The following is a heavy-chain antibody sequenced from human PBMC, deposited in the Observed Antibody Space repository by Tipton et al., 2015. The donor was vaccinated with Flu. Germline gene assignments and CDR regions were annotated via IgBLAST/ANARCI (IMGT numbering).Heavy chain of an antibody. V-gene: IGHV4-39*07. CDR2: INYSGNT. Sequence: TLSLTCTVSGGSISSSGYYWGWIRQPPGKGLEWIGTINYSGNTYYSPSLRSPVTISVDTSKNQFSLRLSSVTAADTAVYYCAREALNYYGSGSFDYWGQGTLFTVSS. CDR3: AREALNYYGSGSFDY. CDR1: GGSISSSGYY. D-gene: IGHD3-10*01. J-gene: IGHJ4*02.